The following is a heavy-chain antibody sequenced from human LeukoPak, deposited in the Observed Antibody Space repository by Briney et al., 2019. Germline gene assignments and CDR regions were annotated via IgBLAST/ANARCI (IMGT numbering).Heavy chain of an antibody. CDR3: ARDVSPTAGAPPFY. D-gene: IGHD6-13*01. J-gene: IGHJ4*02. V-gene: IGHV3-23*01. CDR2: ISGSGLTT. CDR1: GFTFSKHE. Sequence: GGFLRRSCAGTGFTFSKHEVTWVGQAPGKGLEWVSSISGSGLTTYYADSMKGRLTISRGNSKDTLYLQMNSLRAEDTAVYYCARDVSPTAGAPPFYWGQGILVTVSS.